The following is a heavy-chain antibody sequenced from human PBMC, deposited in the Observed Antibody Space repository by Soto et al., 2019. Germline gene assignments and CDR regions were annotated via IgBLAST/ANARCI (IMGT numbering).Heavy chain of an antibody. Sequence: GSIRISGAPSGCACRSYSMNRVRQAPWKGLEWVSSISSSSSYIYYAASVKGRFTISRDTAKNSLYLQMNSLRAEETAVYYCARDRPYSSTYDYWGQGSLVTVTS. CDR1: GCACRSYS. V-gene: IGHV3-21*01. CDR3: ARDRPYSSTYDY. J-gene: IGHJ4*02. D-gene: IGHD6-13*01. CDR2: ISSSSSYI.